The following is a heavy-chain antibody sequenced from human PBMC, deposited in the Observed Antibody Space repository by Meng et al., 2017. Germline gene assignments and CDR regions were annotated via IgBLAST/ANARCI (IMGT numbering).Heavy chain of an antibody. CDR2: IWYDGSNK. Sequence: GESLKISCAASGFTFSSYGMHWVRQAPGKGLEWVAVIWYDGSNKYYADSVKGRFTISRDNSKITLYLQMTSLRAEDTAVYYCARDAPLNPSDIVVVVAATPPAFDIWGQGTMVTVSS. CDR1: GFTFSSYG. V-gene: IGHV3-33*01. CDR3: ARDAPLNPSDIVVVVAATPPAFDI. D-gene: IGHD2-15*01. J-gene: IGHJ3*02.